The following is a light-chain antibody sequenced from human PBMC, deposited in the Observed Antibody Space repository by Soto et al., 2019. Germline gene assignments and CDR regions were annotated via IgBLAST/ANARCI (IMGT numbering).Light chain of an antibody. CDR3: QQYYSTPVT. V-gene: IGKV4-1*01. Sequence: DIVMTQSPDSLAVSLGERATINCKSSQSVLYSSNNKNHLAWYQQKPGQPPKLLIYWASTRESGVPDRFSGSGSGTDFTLTISSLQAEDVAVYYCQQYYSTPVTFGPGTKVDIK. CDR2: WAS. J-gene: IGKJ3*01. CDR1: QSVLYSSNNKNH.